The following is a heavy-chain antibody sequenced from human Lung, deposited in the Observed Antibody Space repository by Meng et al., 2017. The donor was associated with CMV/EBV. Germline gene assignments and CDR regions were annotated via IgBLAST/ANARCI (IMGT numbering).Heavy chain of an antibody. Sequence: GGPXRFXCETPGFMFSTYGMHWVRQAPGKGREGVAVMWNVGKRNYYGDSVKGRFTISRDDSKNTVYLQMNNLRDEDTAVYYCARDGNDDGNYWFDSWGQGTLVTVSS. CDR2: MWNVGKRN. J-gene: IGHJ5*01. CDR1: GFMFSTYG. D-gene: IGHD4-11*01. CDR3: ARDGNDDGNYWFDS. V-gene: IGHV3-33*01.